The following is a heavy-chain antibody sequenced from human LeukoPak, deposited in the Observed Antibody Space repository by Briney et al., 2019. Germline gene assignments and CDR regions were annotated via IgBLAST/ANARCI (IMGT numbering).Heavy chain of an antibody. J-gene: IGHJ3*02. CDR2: ISYDGSNK. D-gene: IGHD4-17*01. CDR3: ARELRGYDAFDI. CDR1: GFTFSSYA. Sequence: GGSLRLSCAASGFTFSSYAMHWVRQAPGKGLEWVAVISYDGSNKYYADSVKGRFTISRDNSKNTLYLQMNSLRAEDTAVYYCARELRGYDAFDIWGQGTIVTVSS. V-gene: IGHV3-30-3*01.